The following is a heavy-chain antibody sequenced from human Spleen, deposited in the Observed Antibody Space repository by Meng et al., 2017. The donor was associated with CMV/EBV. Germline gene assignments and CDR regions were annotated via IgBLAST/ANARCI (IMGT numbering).Heavy chain of an antibody. V-gene: IGHV1-2*02. CDR1: TGYY. D-gene: IGHD2-8*01. CDR3: ARIPYCTNGVCYPYWYFDL. Sequence: TGYYMHWVRRATGQGLEWMGWIYPNTGGTNYAQKFQGRVTMTRDTSIRTAYMELSRLRSDDTAVYYCARIPYCTNGVCYPYWYFDLWGRGTLVTVSS. J-gene: IGHJ2*01. CDR2: IYPNTGGT.